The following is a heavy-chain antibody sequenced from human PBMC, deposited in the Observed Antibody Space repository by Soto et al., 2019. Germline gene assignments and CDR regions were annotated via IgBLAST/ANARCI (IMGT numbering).Heavy chain of an antibody. CDR1: GFTFSRYA. CDR2: ISGSGGNI. J-gene: IGHJ4*02. Sequence: GGSLRLSCAASGFTFSRYAMGWVRQAPGKGLEWVSVISGSGGNIHYADSVKGRFTISRDNSKNTLYLQMNGLRVEDTAVYNCATQDFRGTTGTTWGQGTLVTFSS. V-gene: IGHV3-23*01. CDR3: ATQDFRGTTGTT. D-gene: IGHD1-1*01.